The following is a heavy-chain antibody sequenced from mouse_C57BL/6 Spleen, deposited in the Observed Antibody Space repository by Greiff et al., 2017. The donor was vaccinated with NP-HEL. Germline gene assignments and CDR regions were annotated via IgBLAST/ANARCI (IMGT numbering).Heavy chain of an antibody. CDR3: TGSNYVRAMDY. CDR2: IYPGNSDT. D-gene: IGHD2-5*01. J-gene: IGHJ4*01. CDR1: GYTFTSYW. V-gene: IGHV1-5*01. Sequence: EVQLQESGTVLARPGASVKMSCKTSGYTFTSYWMHWVKQRPGQGLEWIGAIYPGNSDTSYNQKFKGKAKLTAVTSASTAYMELSSLTNEDSAVYYCTGSNYVRAMDYWGQGTSVTVSS.